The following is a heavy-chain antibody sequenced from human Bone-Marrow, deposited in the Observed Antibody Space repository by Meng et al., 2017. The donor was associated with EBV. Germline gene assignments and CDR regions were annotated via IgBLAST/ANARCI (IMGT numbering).Heavy chain of an antibody. D-gene: IGHD5-12*01. Sequence: RLETGGGLVRPGGYLGLPGAAAGFTFNNYAMSWVRQAPGKGLEWVSAISRSGDSTYYADSVKGRFTISRDNSKNTLYLQMNSLRAEDTAVYYCAPGAYGYWGQGTLVTVSS. V-gene: IGHV3-23*01. CDR1: GFTFNNYA. J-gene: IGHJ4*02. CDR3: APGAYGY. CDR2: ISRSGDST.